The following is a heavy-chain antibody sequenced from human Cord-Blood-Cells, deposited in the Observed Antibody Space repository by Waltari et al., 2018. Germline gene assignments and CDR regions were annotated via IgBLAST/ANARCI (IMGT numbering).Heavy chain of an antibody. CDR3: ASRFYSSSWFDAFDI. Sequence: QLQLQESGPGLVKPSETLSLTCTVSGGSLSSSSYYWGWIRTPPGKGLEWIGSIYSSGSTFYNPPLKSRVSISVNTSKNQFSLKLSSVTAADTAVYYGASRFYSSSWFDAFDIWGQGTMFTVSS. D-gene: IGHD6-13*01. V-gene: IGHV4-39*01. CDR2: IYSSGST. CDR1: GGSLSSSSYY. J-gene: IGHJ3*02.